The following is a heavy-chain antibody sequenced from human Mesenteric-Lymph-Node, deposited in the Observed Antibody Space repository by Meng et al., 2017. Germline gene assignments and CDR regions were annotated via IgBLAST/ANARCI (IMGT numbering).Heavy chain of an antibody. D-gene: IGHD3-22*01. V-gene: IGHV1-46*01. CDR2: INPSGGST. J-gene: IGHJ4*02. CDR1: GYTFTSYY. Sequence: ASVKVSCKASGYTFTSYYMHWLRQAPGQGLEWMGIINPSGGSTSYAQKFQGRVTMTRDTSTSTVYMELSSLRSEDTAVYYCARASVESTNLGDYYDSSGYFDYWGQGTLVTVSS. CDR3: ARASVESTNLGDYYDSSGYFDY.